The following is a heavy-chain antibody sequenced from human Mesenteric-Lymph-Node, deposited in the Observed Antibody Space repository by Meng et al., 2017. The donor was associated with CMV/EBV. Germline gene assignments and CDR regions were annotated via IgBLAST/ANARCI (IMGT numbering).Heavy chain of an antibody. V-gene: IGHV3-23*01. CDR1: GFTFDNYA. D-gene: IGHD3-10*01. CDR3: ANTEVGFTLGREVVSDY. Sequence: GESLKISCGASGFTFDNYAMSWVRQAPGKGLEWVSAISGSGDNTYYADSVKGRFTISRDNSRNTLYLQMNSLRAEDTAIYYCANTEVGFTLGREVVSDYWGQGTLVTVSS. J-gene: IGHJ4*02. CDR2: ISGSGDNT.